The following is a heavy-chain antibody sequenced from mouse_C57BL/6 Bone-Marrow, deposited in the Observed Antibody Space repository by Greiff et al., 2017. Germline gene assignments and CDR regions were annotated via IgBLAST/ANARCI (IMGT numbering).Heavy chain of an antibody. CDR3: APYGSYWYFDV. CDR1: GYTFTSYW. J-gene: IGHJ1*03. Sequence: QVQLQQPGAELVKPGASVKLSCKASGYTFTSYWMHWVKQRPGQGLEWSGMIHPNSGSTNYNEKFKSKATLTVDKSSSTAYMQLSSLTSEDSAVYYCAPYGSYWYFDVWGTGTTVTVSS. D-gene: IGHD1-1*02. CDR2: IHPNSGST. V-gene: IGHV1-64*01.